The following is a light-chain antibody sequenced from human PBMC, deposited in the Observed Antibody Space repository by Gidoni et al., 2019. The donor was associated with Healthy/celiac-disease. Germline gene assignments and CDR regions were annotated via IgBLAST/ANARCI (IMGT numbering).Light chain of an antibody. V-gene: IGLV2-23*03. CDR2: EGS. Sequence: QSAPTQPASVSVSPGQSITIPCTGTSSDVGSYNLVSWYQQHPGKAPKLMIYEGSKRPSGVSNRFSGSKSGNTASLTISGLQAEDEADYYCCSYAGSSTFVVFGGGTKLTVL. J-gene: IGLJ2*01. CDR3: CSYAGSSTFVV. CDR1: SSDVGSYNL.